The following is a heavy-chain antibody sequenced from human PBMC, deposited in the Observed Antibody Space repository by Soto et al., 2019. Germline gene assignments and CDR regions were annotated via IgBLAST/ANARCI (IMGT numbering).Heavy chain of an antibody. D-gene: IGHD3-22*01. V-gene: IGHV3-23*01. CDR2: ISGSGGST. Sequence: EVQLLESGGDLVQPGGSLRLSCAASGFTFSSYAMSWVRQAPGKGLEWVSAISGSGGSTYYADSVKGRFTISRDNSKNTLYLQMNSLRAEDTAVYYCAKGNYDSSGYIDYWGQGTLVTVSS. CDR3: AKGNYDSSGYIDY. CDR1: GFTFSSYA. J-gene: IGHJ4*02.